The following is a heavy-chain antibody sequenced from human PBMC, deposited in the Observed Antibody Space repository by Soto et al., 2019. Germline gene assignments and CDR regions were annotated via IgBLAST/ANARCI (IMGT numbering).Heavy chain of an antibody. J-gene: IGHJ4*02. CDR2: ISYDGSNK. Sequence: GGSLRLSCAASGFTFSSYGMHWVRQAPGKGLEWVAVISYDGSNKYYADSVKGRFTISRDNSKNTLYLQMNSLRAEDTAVYYCAKDLGYCSGGSCPYTTGAESDYFDYWGQGTLVTVSS. CDR1: GFTFSSYG. V-gene: IGHV3-30*18. CDR3: AKDLGYCSGGSCPYTTGAESDYFDY. D-gene: IGHD2-15*01.